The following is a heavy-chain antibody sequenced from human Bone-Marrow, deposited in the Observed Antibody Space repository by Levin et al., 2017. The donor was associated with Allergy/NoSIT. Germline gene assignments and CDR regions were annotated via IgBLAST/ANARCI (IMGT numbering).Heavy chain of an antibody. D-gene: IGHD3-22*01. Sequence: GGSLRLSCAASGFSFSSYEMNWVRQVPGKGREWFSFIIPSGSTVYYVDSVKGRFTISRDNAKNSLYLQMNTLRAEDTAVYYCAREWIHLSSGYFTDYWGQGTLVTVAS. CDR3: AREWIHLSSGYFTDY. CDR2: IIPSGSTV. V-gene: IGHV3-48*03. J-gene: IGHJ4*02. CDR1: GFSFSSYE.